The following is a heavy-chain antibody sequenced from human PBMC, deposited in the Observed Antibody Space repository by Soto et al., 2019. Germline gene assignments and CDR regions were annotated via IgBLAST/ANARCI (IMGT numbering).Heavy chain of an antibody. CDR1: GGTFSIYA. V-gene: IGHV1-69*13. CDR3: ARGLSSWYFEP. CDR2: IIPIFGTA. Sequence: SVKVSCKASGGTFSIYAISWVRQAPGQGLEWMGGIIPIFGTANYAQKFQGRVTITADESTSTAYMELSSLRSEDTAVYYCARGLSSWYFEPWGQGTLVSVSS. D-gene: IGHD6-13*01. J-gene: IGHJ4*02.